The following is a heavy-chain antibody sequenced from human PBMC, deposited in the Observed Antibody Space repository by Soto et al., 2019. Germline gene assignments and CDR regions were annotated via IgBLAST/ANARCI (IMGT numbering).Heavy chain of an antibody. D-gene: IGHD3-10*01. V-gene: IGHV3-21*01. CDR1: GFTFSSYS. CDR3: AREPTYYYGSGSYYNVRGVDY. Sequence: EVRLVESGGGLVKPGGSLRLSCAASGFTFSSYSMNWVRQAPGKGLEWVSSISSSSSYIYYADSVKGRFTISRDNAKNSLYLQMNSLRAEDTAVYYCAREPTYYYGSGSYYNVRGVDYWGQGTLVTVSS. CDR2: ISSSSSYI. J-gene: IGHJ4*02.